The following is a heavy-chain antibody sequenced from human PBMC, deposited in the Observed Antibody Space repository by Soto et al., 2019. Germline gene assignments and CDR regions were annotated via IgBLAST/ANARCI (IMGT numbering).Heavy chain of an antibody. Sequence: QVQLVESGGGLVKPGGSLRLSCAASGFTFSDYYMSWIRQAPGKRLEWLSYISSSGSTIYYADSVKGRFTISRDNAKNSRYLQMNSLRAEDTSVYYCESDNWGGYFSYYGLDVWGQGTTVTVSS. CDR1: GFTFSDYY. CDR3: ESDNWGGYFSYYGLDV. J-gene: IGHJ6*02. CDR2: ISSSGSTI. V-gene: IGHV3-11*01. D-gene: IGHD2-21*01.